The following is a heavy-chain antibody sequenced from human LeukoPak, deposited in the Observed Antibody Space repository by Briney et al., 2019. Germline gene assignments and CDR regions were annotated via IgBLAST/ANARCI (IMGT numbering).Heavy chain of an antibody. CDR1: GYSFTSYW. V-gene: IGHV5-10-1*01. J-gene: IGHJ4*02. D-gene: IGHD5-18*01. Sequence: GESLKISCKGSGYSFTSYWISWVRQMPGKGLEWMGRIDPSDSYTNYSPSFQGHVTISADKSISTACLQWSSLKASDTAMYYCAREEGTAMVSYFDYWGQGTLVTVSS. CDR2: IDPSDSYT. CDR3: AREEGTAMVSYFDY.